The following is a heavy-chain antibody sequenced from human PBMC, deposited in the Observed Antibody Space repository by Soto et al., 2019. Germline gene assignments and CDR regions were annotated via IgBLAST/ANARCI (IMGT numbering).Heavy chain of an antibody. Sequence: PSETLSLTCTVSGGSISSGGYYWSWIRQHPGKGLEWIGYIYYSGSTYYNPSLKSRVTISVDTSKNQFSLKLSSVTAADTAVYYCARDRAGAVYFDYWGQGTLVTVSS. CDR2: IYYSGST. V-gene: IGHV4-31*03. CDR3: ARDRAGAVYFDY. J-gene: IGHJ4*02. D-gene: IGHD6-13*01. CDR1: GGSISSGGYY.